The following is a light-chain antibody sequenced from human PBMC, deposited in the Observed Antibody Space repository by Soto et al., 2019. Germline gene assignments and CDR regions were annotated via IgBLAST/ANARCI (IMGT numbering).Light chain of an antibody. CDR2: DVN. J-gene: IGLJ1*01. V-gene: IGLV2-14*03. CDR1: NSDVGGYDY. CDR3: SSYTRFSTLV. Sequence: QSALTQPASVSGSPGQSITLSCTGTNSDVGGYDYVSWYQHHPGKAPKLIIYDVNNRPSGVSKRFSGSKSGNRASLTISGLQAEDEADYYCSSYTRFSTLVFGTGTKVTVL.